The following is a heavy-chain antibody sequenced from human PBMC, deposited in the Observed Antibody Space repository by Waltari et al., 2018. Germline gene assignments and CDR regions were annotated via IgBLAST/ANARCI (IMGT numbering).Heavy chain of an antibody. V-gene: IGHV3-74*01. J-gene: IGHJ3*02. CDR3: ARDVSYGFDI. CDR2: IKSDGSGT. Sequence: ELQLVASGGDLVQPGGSLSLSCAASGFTFNRHWMHWVRQAPGKGLVWVSYIKSDGSGTTYADSVKGRFTISRDNAKNTLYLQMNSLRAEDTAVNYCARDVSYGFDIWGQGTMVTVSS. CDR1: GFTFNRHW.